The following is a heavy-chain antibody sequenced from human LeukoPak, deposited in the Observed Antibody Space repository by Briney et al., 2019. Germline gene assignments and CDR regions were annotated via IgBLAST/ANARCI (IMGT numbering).Heavy chain of an antibody. V-gene: IGHV4-34*01. J-gene: IGHJ5*02. D-gene: IGHD1-26*01. Sequence: SETLSLTCAVYGGSLNGYYWSWIRQPPGKGLEWIGEGGNSGGTKFNPSLKSRVTISADTSKNQFSLQLSSVTAADTAVYYCAKNGQSGFSFDPWGQGTLVTVSS. CDR2: GGNSGGT. CDR3: AKNGQSGFSFDP. CDR1: GGSLNGYY.